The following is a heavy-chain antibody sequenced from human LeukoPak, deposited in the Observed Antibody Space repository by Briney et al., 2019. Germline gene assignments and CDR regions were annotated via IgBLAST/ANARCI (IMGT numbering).Heavy chain of an antibody. V-gene: IGHV3-9*01. CDR1: GFTFDDYA. CDR2: ISWNSGSI. CDR3: AKTPGIAVAGKGGFDY. Sequence: GGSLRLSCAASGFTFDDYAMHWVRHAPGKGLEWVSGISWNSGSIGYADSVKGRFTISRDNAKNSLYLQMNSLRAEDTALYYCAKTPGIAVAGKGGFDYWGQGTLVTVSS. D-gene: IGHD6-19*01. J-gene: IGHJ4*02.